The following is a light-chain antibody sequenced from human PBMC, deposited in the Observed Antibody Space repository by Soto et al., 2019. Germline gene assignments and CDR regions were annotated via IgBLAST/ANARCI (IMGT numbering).Light chain of an antibody. J-gene: IGKJ2*01. CDR3: QQRSSTPYT. V-gene: IGKV1-39*01. CDR2: AAS. Sequence: DLQRTQSPSSLSAFVGDRVTLTCRASQSIGTSLNWYQQKTGKAPQLLIVAASSLQSAVPSRFSGSGSGTDFTRPISSLQPADFATYYCQQRSSTPYTFGQGTKLQIK. CDR1: QSIGTS.